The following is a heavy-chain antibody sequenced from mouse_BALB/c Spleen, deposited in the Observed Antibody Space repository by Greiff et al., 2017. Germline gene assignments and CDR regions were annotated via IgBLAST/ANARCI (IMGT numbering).Heavy chain of an antibody. CDR2: IDPFNGGT. D-gene: IGHD1-1*01. V-gene: IGHV1S135*01. CDR3: ARSHYYGSGAMDY. Sequence: QLVESGPELMKPGASVKISCKASGYSFTSYYMHWVKQSHGKSLEWIGYIDPFNGGTSYNQKFKGKATLTVDKSSSTAYMHLSSLTSEDSAVYYCARSHYYGSGAMDYWGQGTSVTVSS. J-gene: IGHJ4*01. CDR1: GYSFTSYY.